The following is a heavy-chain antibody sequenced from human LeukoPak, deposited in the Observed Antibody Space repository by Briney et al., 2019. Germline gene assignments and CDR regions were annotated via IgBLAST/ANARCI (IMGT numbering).Heavy chain of an antibody. CDR1: GDSISSYY. CDR2: IYHSGTT. D-gene: IGHD1-14*01. V-gene: IGHV4-59*01. J-gene: IGHJ4*02. CDR3: ARGGVTPDY. Sequence: SETLSLTCTVSGDSISSYYWSWIRQPPGKGREWIGYIYHSGTTNYNPSLKSRVTISADTSKNQFSLKVSSVTAADTAVYYCARGGVTPDYWGQGTLVTVSS.